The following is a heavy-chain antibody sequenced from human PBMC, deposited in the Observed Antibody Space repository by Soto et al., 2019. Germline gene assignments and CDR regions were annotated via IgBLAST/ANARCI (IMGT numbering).Heavy chain of an antibody. CDR3: ARGAYYYGSGRNAFDI. J-gene: IGHJ3*02. Sequence: GESLTISCTCSGYSFTRYWIGWVRQMPGKGLEWMGIIYPGDSDTRYSPSFQGQVTISADKSISTAYLQWSSLKASDTAMYYCARGAYYYGSGRNAFDIWGQGTMVTVS. CDR1: GYSFTRYW. D-gene: IGHD3-10*01. V-gene: IGHV5-51*01. CDR2: IYPGDSDT.